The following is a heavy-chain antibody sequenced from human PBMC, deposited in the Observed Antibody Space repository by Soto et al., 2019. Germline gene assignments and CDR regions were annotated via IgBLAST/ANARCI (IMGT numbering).Heavy chain of an antibody. D-gene: IGHD3-22*01. J-gene: IGHJ4*02. Sequence: PVVPLKIPYDAAGCMCVDYWVGWMLQMPGKGLEWMGIIYPGGSDTRYSPSFQGQVTISADKSVTTAYLQWRSLKASDTAIYYCARLHNYDDSGSSEGLDYWGQGTLVTVSS. CDR3: ARLHNYDDSGSSEGLDY. CDR1: GCMCVDYW. CDR2: IYPGGSDT. V-gene: IGHV5-51*01.